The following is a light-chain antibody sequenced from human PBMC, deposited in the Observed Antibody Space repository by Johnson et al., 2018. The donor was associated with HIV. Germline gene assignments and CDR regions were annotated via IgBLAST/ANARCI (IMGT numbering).Light chain of an antibody. CDR1: SSNIGNNY. CDR2: ENN. V-gene: IGLV1-51*02. J-gene: IGLJ1*01. CDR3: GTWDSSLSAGGFV. Sequence: HSVLTQPPSVSAAPGQKVTISCSGSSSNIGNNYVSWYQQLPGTAPKLLIYENNKRPSGIPDQFSGSKSGTSATLGITGLQTGDEADYYCGTWDSSLSAGGFVFGTGTKVTVL.